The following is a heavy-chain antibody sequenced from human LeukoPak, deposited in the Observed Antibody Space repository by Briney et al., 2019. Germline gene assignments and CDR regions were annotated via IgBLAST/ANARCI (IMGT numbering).Heavy chain of an antibody. V-gene: IGHV4-59*01. J-gene: IGHJ1*01. D-gene: IGHD3-22*01. CDR2: IYYSGTT. CDR1: GGSISSYY. CDR3: ARGSRDTMIVVVPFRGFQH. Sequence: SETLSLTCTASGGSISSYYWSWLRQPPRKRLGWIGYIYYSGTTNYNPSLQSRVTISVDTSKNQSSLKLTSVTAADTAVYYCARGSRDTMIVVVPFRGFQHWGQGTLVTVSS.